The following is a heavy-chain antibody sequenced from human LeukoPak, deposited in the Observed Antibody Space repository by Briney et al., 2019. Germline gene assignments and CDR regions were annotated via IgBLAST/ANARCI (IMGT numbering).Heavy chain of an antibody. D-gene: IGHD3-22*01. V-gene: IGHV4-34*01. J-gene: IGHJ3*02. Sequence: TNYNPSLKSRVTISVDTSKNRFSLKLSSVTAADTAVYYCARAQYYRDGSDDDAFDIWGQGTMVTVSS. CDR3: ARAQYYRDGSDDDAFDI. CDR2: T.